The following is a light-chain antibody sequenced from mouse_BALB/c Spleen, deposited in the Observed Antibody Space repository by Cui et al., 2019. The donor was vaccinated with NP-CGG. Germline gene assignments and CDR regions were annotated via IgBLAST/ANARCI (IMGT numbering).Light chain of an antibody. CDR2: GTN. J-gene: IGLJ1*01. V-gene: IGLV1*01. CDR3: ALWYSNHWV. Sequence: QAVVTQDSALTTSPGKTVTLTCRPSIGAVTTSNYANWVQEKPDHLFTGLIGGTNNRAPGVPARFSGSLIGDKAALTITGAQTEDEAIYFCALWYSNHWVFGGGTKLTVL. CDR1: IGAVTTSNY.